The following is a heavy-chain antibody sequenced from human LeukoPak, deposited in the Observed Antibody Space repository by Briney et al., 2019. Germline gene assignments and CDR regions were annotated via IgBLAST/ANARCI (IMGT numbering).Heavy chain of an antibody. CDR2: IYYSGST. CDR1: GGSISSYY. V-gene: IGHV4-59*08. CDR3: ARHAGHSSSWYWFDP. Sequence: SETPSLTCTVSGGSISSYYWSWIRQPPGKGLEWIGYIYYSGSTNYNPSLKSRVTISVDTSKNQFSLKLSSVTAADTAVYYCARHAGHSSSWYWFDPWGQGTLVTVSS. J-gene: IGHJ5*02. D-gene: IGHD6-13*01.